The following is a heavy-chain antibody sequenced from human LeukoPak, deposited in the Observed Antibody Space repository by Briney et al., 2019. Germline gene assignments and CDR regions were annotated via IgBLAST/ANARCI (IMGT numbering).Heavy chain of an antibody. D-gene: IGHD4-17*01. J-gene: IGHJ4*02. CDR2: ISYDGGST. Sequence: GGSLRLSCSASGFTFSNYAMHWVRQAPGKGLEYLSGISYDGGSTYYADSVKGRFTISRDNSKNTPYLQMSSLRVEDTAVYYCVKDDHGAGYWGQGTLVSVSS. V-gene: IGHV3-64D*09. CDR1: GFTFSNYA. CDR3: VKDDHGAGY.